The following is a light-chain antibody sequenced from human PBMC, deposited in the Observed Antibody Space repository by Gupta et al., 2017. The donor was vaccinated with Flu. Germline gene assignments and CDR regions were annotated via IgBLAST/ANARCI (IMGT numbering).Light chain of an antibody. CDR2: RNN. Sequence: QSVLTQPPSASGTPGQRVTISCSGSSSNIGSNYVYWYQQLPGTAPKLLIYRNNQRPSGVPERFSGSKSGTSASLAISGLRAEDEADYYCAAWDDSRSGWVFGGGTKLTVL. CDR1: SSNIGSNY. CDR3: AAWDDSRSGWV. V-gene: IGLV1-47*01. J-gene: IGLJ3*02.